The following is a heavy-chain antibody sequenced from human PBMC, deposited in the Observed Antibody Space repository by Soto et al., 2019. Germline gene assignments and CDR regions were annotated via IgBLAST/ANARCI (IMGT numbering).Heavy chain of an antibody. D-gene: IGHD6-6*01. CDR1: GGSFSGYY. CDR2: INHSGST. CDR3: ARSRRSSSSGREYYYYYYYMDV. J-gene: IGHJ6*03. V-gene: IGHV4-34*01. Sequence: QVQLQQWGAGLLKPSETLSLTCAVYGGSFSGYYWSWIRQPPGKGLEWIGEINHSGSTNYNPSLKSRVTISVDPSKNQFSLKLSSVTAADTAVYYCARSRRSSSSGREYYYYYYYMDVWGKGTTVTVSS.